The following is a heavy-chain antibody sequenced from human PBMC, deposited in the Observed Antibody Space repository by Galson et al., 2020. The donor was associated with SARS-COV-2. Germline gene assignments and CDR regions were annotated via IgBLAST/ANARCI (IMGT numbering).Heavy chain of an antibody. J-gene: IGHJ4*02. D-gene: IGHD3-22*01. V-gene: IGHV3-33*01. Sequence: TGGSLRLSCAASGFTFSSYGMHWVRQAPGKGLEWVAVIWYDGSNKYYADSVKGRFTISRDNSKNTLYLQMNSLRAEDTAVYYCARDPFGDSSGYYHLGQFDYWGQGTLVTVSS. CDR2: IWYDGSNK. CDR1: GFTFSSYG. CDR3: ARDPFGDSSGYYHLGQFDY.